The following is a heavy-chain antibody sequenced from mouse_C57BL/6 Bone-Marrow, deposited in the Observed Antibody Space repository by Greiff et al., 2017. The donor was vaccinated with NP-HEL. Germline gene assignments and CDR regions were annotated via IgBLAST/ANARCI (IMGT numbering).Heavy chain of an antibody. CDR3: ARGILGFAY. Sequence: DVKLVESGGDLVKPGGSLKLSCAASGFTFSSYGMSWVRQTPDKRLVWVATISSGGSYTYYPASVKGQFTISRDNAKNTLYLQMSSLKSEDTAMYYCARGILGFAYWGQGTLVTVSA. CDR1: GFTFSSYG. J-gene: IGHJ3*01. V-gene: IGHV5-6*02. CDR2: ISSGGSYT. D-gene: IGHD4-1*01.